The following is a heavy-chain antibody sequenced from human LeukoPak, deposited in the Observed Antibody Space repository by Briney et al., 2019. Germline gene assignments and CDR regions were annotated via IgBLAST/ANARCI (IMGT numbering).Heavy chain of an antibody. J-gene: IGHJ4*02. Sequence: GGSLRLSCAASGFTFSSYWMHWVRQAPGKGLVWVSRINSDGSSTSYADSVKGRFTISRDNAKNTLYLQMNSLRAEDTAVYYCARLGPMEWLPSLYFDYWGQGTLVTVSS. CDR2: INSDGSST. CDR1: GFTFSSYW. D-gene: IGHD3-3*01. V-gene: IGHV3-74*01. CDR3: ARLGPMEWLPSLYFDY.